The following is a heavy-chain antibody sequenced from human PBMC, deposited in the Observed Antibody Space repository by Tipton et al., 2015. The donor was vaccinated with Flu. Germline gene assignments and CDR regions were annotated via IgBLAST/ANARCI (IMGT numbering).Heavy chain of an antibody. CDR2: IRHDGSDK. CDR3: AKDGWDTSGWYPFDY. Sequence: GSLRLSCTASGFTFSGYGMHWVRQAPGKGLEWVTFIRHDGSDKYYADSVKGRFTISRDDSKNALYLLMSSLRPEDTAVYYCAKDGWDTSGWYPFDYWGQGTLVTVSS. J-gene: IGHJ4*02. CDR1: GFTFSGYG. D-gene: IGHD6-19*01. V-gene: IGHV3-30*02.